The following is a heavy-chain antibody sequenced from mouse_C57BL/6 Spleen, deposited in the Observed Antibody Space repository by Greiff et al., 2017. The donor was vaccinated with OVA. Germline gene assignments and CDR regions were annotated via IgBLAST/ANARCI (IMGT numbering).Heavy chain of an antibody. CDR1: GFSLTSYG. CDR3: ARRGDVGAMDY. D-gene: IGHD3-3*01. CDR2: IWSGGST. V-gene: IGHV2-2*01. J-gene: IGHJ4*01. Sequence: VQLQQSGPGLVKPSQSLSITCTVSGFSLTSYGVHWVRQSPGKGLEWLGVIWSGGSTDYNAAFISRLSISKDNSKSQVFFKMNSLQADDTAIYYCARRGDVGAMDYWGQGTTVTVSS.